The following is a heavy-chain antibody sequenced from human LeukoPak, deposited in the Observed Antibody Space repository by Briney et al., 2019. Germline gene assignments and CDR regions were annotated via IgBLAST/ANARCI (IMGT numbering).Heavy chain of an antibody. CDR1: GYSISSGYY. D-gene: IGHD3-3*01. V-gene: IGHV4-38-2*01. CDR2: IYHSGST. J-gene: IGHJ6*03. CDR3: ARLRSGYGRWNYYYYMDV. Sequence: SETLPLTCAVSGYSISSGYYWGWIRQPPGKGLEWIGSIYHSGSTYYNPSLKSRVTISVDTSKNQFSLKLSSVTAADTAVYYCARLRSGYGRWNYYYYMDVWGKGTTVTVSS.